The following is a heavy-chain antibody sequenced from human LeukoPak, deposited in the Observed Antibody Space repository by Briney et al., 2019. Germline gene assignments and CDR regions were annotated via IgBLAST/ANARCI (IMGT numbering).Heavy chain of an antibody. CDR1: GGSCDDYY. J-gene: IGHJ4*02. D-gene: IGHD5-24*01. CDR3: ARGRDRSKAGDH. V-gene: IGHV4-34*01. Sequence: SETLSLTCDVYGGSCDDYYCSWIRQPPGKGLEWIGEIHPSGIFYYNSSLVSRVTISIDTSKSHFSLRLTSVTAAGTAFYYCARGRDRSKAGDHWGQGSLVTVSS. CDR2: IHPSGIF.